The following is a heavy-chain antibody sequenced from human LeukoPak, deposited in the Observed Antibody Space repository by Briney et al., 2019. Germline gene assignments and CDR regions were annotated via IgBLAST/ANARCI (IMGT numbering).Heavy chain of an antibody. Sequence: ASVKVSCKASGYTFTSYGINWVRQAPGQGLEWMGLINAYNGNTNYAQKLQGRVTMTRDTSTSTASMEVTRLRSDDTAGDYCAKVCSRKVLSRFAPWGQGNLVPVSS. J-gene: IGHJ5*02. CDR3: AKVCSRKVLSRFAP. D-gene: IGHD3-10*02. V-gene: IGHV1-18*01. CDR1: GYTFTSYG. CDR2: INAYNGNT.